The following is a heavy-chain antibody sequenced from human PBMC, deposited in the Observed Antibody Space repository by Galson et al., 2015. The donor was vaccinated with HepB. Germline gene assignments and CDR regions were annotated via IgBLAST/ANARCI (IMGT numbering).Heavy chain of an antibody. J-gene: IGHJ4*02. V-gene: IGHV3-11*04. Sequence: SLRLSCAASGFTFTDHYMSWIRQAPGKGLEWVSYIRGSGSFINYADSVKGRFTMSRDNAKNSVYLQLNSLRAEDTAVYYCASGYQVLLIDHWGQGTLVTVSS. CDR2: IRGSGSFI. CDR3: ASGYQVLLIDH. D-gene: IGHD2/OR15-2a*01. CDR1: GFTFTDHY.